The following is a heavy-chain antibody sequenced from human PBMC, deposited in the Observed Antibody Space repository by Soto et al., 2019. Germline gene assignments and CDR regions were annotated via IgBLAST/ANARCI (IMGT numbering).Heavy chain of an antibody. Sequence: GGSLRLSCAASGFTFSSYAMHWVRQAPGKGLEWVAVISYDGSNKYYADSVKGRFTISRDNSKNTLYLQMNSLRAEDTAVYYCARDHHSAGAVASRQFDPWAREPWSPSPQ. D-gene: IGHD6-19*01. V-gene: IGHV3-30-3*01. CDR2: ISYDGSNK. J-gene: IGHJ5*02. CDR1: GFTFSSYA. CDR3: ARDHHSAGAVASRQFDP.